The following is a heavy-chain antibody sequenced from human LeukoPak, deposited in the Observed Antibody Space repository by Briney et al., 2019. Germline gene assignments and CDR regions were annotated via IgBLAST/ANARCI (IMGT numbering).Heavy chain of an antibody. CDR1: GYTFTGYY. CDR3: ARLAAAGTLFDY. V-gene: IGHV1-2*02. Sequence: ASVKVSCKASGYTFTGYYMHWGRQAPGQGLEWMGWINPNSGGTNYAQKFQGRVTMTRDTSISTAYMELSRLRSDDTAVYYCARLAAAGTLFDYWGQGTLVTVSS. J-gene: IGHJ4*02. CDR2: INPNSGGT. D-gene: IGHD6-13*01.